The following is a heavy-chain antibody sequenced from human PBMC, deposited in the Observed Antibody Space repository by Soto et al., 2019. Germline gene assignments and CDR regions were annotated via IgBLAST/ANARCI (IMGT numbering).Heavy chain of an antibody. D-gene: IGHD3-3*02. CDR2: ISLSGSTI. J-gene: IGHJ4*02. V-gene: IGHV3-48*03. CDR3: ARESFSASPNFFDY. Sequence: RLSCAASGFAFSNYEMNWVRQAPGKGLEWVSYISLSGSTIYYADSVKGRFTISRDDAKNSLYLQMDSLRADDTAVYYCARESFSASPNFFDYWGQGTLVTV. CDR1: GFAFSNYE.